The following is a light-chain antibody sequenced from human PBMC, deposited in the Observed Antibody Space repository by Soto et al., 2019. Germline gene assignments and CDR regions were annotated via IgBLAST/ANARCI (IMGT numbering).Light chain of an antibody. CDR1: NSNIGNNY. V-gene: IGLV1-51*01. J-gene: IGLJ3*02. Sequence: QSVLTQPPSVSAAPGQKVTISCSGSNSNIGNNYVSWYQQLPGTAPKLLIYDSNKRLSGIPDRFTGSKSGTSATLGITGLQTGDEADYYCETWDSSLSAVVFGGGTKLTVL. CDR2: DSN. CDR3: ETWDSSLSAVV.